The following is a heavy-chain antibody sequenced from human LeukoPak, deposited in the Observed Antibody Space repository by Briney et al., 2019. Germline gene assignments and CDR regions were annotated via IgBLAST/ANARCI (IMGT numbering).Heavy chain of an antibody. V-gene: IGHV3-7*03. CDR3: ARGGLANFDY. Sequence: GGSLRLSCAASGFPFSSYSMTWVRQAPGKGLEWVANIKPDGTTKFYVDSVKGRFTTSRDNALNSLYLQMNSLRAEDTAIYYCARGGLANFDYWGQGTLVTVSS. J-gene: IGHJ4*02. D-gene: IGHD3-10*01. CDR2: IKPDGTTK. CDR1: GFPFSSYS.